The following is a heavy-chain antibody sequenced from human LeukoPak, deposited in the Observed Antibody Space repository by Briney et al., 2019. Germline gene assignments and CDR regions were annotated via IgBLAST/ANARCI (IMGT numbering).Heavy chain of an antibody. D-gene: IGHD2-15*01. V-gene: IGHV3-30*18. CDR3: AKDLQSGFDY. Sequence: GGSLRLSCAASGFTFSSYGMHWVRQAPGKGLEWVAVISYDGSNKYYVDSVKGRFTISRDNSKNTLYLQMNSLRAEDTAVYYCAKDLQSGFDYWGQGTLVTVSS. CDR1: GFTFSSYG. CDR2: ISYDGSNK. J-gene: IGHJ4*02.